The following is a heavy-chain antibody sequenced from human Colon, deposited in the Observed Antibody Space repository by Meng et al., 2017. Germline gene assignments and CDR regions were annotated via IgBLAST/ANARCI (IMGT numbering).Heavy chain of an antibody. V-gene: IGHV4-31*03. J-gene: IGHJ5*02. D-gene: IGHD3-22*01. CDR3: ARYRYDSSSYSNFFDP. Sequence: VQLQESRPGLVKPSHTLSLTCTVSGASISSEAFYWGWIRQHPGKGLEWIGYMHYSGIANYNPSLNSRIAISVDTSKNHFSLKLSSVTAADTAVYYCARYRYDSSSYSNFFDPWGQGTLVTVSS. CDR2: MHYSGIA. CDR1: GASISSEAFY.